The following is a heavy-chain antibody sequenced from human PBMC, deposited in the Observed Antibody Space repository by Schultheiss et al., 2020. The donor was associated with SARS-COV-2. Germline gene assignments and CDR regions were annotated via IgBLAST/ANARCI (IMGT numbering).Heavy chain of an antibody. CDR3: AKAMIVVVPAAPLDY. CDR2: ISGSGGST. Sequence: GGSLRLSCAASGFTFSSYGMHWVRQAPGKGLEWVSAISGSGGSTYYADSVKGRFTISRDNSKNTLYLQMNSLRAEDTAVYYCAKAMIVVVPAAPLDYWGQGTLVTVSS. V-gene: IGHV3-23*01. CDR1: GFTFSSYG. J-gene: IGHJ4*02. D-gene: IGHD2-2*01.